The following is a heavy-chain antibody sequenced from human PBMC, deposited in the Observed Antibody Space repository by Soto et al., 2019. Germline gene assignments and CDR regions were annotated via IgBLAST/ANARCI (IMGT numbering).Heavy chain of an antibody. Sequence: PGGSLRLSCAASGFTFSSYAMIWVRQAPGKGLEWVSAISGSGGSTYYADSVKGRFTISRDNSKNTLYLQMNSLRTEDTAVYYCAKFSGFLESYFDYWGQGTLVTVSS. CDR1: GFTFSSYA. D-gene: IGHD3-3*01. V-gene: IGHV3-23*01. CDR2: ISGSGGST. J-gene: IGHJ4*02. CDR3: AKFSGFLESYFDY.